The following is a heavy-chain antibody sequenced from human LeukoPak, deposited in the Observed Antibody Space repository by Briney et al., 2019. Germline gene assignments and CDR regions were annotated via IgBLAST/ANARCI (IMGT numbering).Heavy chain of an antibody. J-gene: IGHJ4*02. CDR1: GFTFSTYP. V-gene: IGHV3-23*01. CDR2: ISSSGGRT. Sequence: PGGSLRLSCAASGFTFSTYPMTWVRQAPGRGLEWVSGISSSGGRTYSADSVKGWFTISRDNSKNTLYLQMDSLRAEDTAVYFCAKGGLYYDLGYWGQGTLVTVSS. CDR3: AKGGLYYDLGY. D-gene: IGHD3-3*01.